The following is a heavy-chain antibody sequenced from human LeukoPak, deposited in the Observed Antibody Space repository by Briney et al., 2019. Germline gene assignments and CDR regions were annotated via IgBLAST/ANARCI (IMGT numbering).Heavy chain of an antibody. D-gene: IGHD2-8*01. Sequence: GESLKISCKGSGYSFTSYWIGWVRQMPGKGLEWMGIIYPRDSDTRYSPSFQGQVTISVDKSISTAYLQWSSLKASDTAMYYCARRNGNYYYGMDFWGQGTTVTVSS. J-gene: IGHJ6*02. CDR1: GYSFTSYW. CDR3: ARRNGNYYYGMDF. CDR2: IYPRDSDT. V-gene: IGHV5-51*01.